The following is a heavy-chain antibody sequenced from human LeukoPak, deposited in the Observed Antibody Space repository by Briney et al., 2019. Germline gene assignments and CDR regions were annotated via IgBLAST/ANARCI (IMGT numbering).Heavy chain of an antibody. CDR2: IYYSGST. Sequence: SETLSLTCTVSGGSFSSSSYYWGWIRQPPGKGLEWIGNIYYSGSTYYNPSLKSRVTIAVDTSKNQLSLKLSSVTAADTAVYYCARHRAGYCSGGTCETYYFDYWGQGTLVTVSS. J-gene: IGHJ4*02. CDR3: ARHRAGYCSGGTCETYYFDY. V-gene: IGHV4-39*01. D-gene: IGHD2-15*01. CDR1: GGSFSSSSYY.